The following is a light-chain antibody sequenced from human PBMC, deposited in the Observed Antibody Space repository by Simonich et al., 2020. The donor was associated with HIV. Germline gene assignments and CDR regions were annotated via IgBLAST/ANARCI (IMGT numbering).Light chain of an antibody. J-gene: IGKJ2*01. CDR1: RSVLYSSNNKNY. V-gene: IGKV4-1*01. CDR3: QQYYDSPYT. Sequence: DIVMTQSPDSLAVSLGERATINCKSSRSVLYSSNNKNYLAWYQQKIGQPPKFLIYWASTRESGVPDRFSGRGSGTDFTLTISSLQAEDVAVYYCQQYYDSPYTFGQGTKLEIK. CDR2: WAS.